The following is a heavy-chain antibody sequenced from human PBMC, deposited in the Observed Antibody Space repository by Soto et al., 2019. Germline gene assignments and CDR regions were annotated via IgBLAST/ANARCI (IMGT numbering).Heavy chain of an antibody. CDR3: ARGLQRDGWYYYYYYYMDV. D-gene: IGHD2-2*03. CDR1: GYTFTSYD. J-gene: IGHJ6*03. Sequence: AASVKVSCEASGYTFTSYDINWVRQATGQGLEWMGWMNPNSGNTGYAQKFQGRVTMTRNTSISTAYMELSSLRSEDTAVYYCARGLQRDGWYYYYYYYMDVWGKGTTVTVSS. CDR2: MNPNSGNT. V-gene: IGHV1-8*01.